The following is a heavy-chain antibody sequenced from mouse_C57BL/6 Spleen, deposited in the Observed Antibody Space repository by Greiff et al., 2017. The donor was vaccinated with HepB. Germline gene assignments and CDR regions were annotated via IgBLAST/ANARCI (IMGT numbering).Heavy chain of an antibody. D-gene: IGHD1-1*01. CDR3: ARPYGSSYAMDY. Sequence: QVQLQQSGAELVRPGASVKLSCKASGYTFTDYYINWVKQRPGQGLEWIARIYPGSGNTYYNEKFKGKATLTAEKSSSTAYMQLSSLTSEDSAVYFCARPYGSSYAMDYWGQGTSVTVSS. CDR1: GYTFTDYY. V-gene: IGHV1-76*01. J-gene: IGHJ4*01. CDR2: IYPGSGNT.